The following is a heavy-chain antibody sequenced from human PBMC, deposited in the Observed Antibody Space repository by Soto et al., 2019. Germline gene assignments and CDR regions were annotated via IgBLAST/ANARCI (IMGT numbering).Heavy chain of an antibody. Sequence: VASVKVSCKACGGTFSSYTISWVRQAPGQGLEWMGRIIPILGIANYAQKFQGRVTITADKSTSTAYMELSSLRSEDTAVYYCARDIRPVNIVATTLDYWGQGTLVTVSS. CDR2: IIPILGIA. D-gene: IGHD5-12*01. CDR1: GGTFSSYT. J-gene: IGHJ4*02. CDR3: ARDIRPVNIVATTLDY. V-gene: IGHV1-69*04.